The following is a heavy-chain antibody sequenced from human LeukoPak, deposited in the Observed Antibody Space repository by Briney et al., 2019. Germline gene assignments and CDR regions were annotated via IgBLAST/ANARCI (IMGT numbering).Heavy chain of an antibody. CDR2: IKQDGSEK. CDR1: GFTFSSCW. CDR3: ARDPPFDAAFDI. V-gene: IGHV3-7*01. D-gene: IGHD3-10*01. J-gene: IGHJ3*02. Sequence: PGGSLRLSCAASGFTFSSCWMSWVRQAPGKGLEWVASIKQDGSEKYYVDSVKGRFTISRDNAKNSLYLQMNSLRAEDTAVYYCARDPPFDAAFDIWGQGTMVTVSS.